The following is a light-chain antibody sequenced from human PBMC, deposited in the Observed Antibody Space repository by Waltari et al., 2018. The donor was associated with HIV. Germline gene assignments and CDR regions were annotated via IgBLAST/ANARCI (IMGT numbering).Light chain of an antibody. CDR3: QWWDSSSVV. Sequence: SYELIQALSVSVALGQTAKITCEGGNIGSKNVNWYQQKPGQAPVLVIFRDIMRPSGLPERFSGSNSGKSATLTISRAQAGDEGDYYCQWWDSSSVVFATGTKVTVL. V-gene: IGLV3-9*01. CDR1: NIGSKN. CDR2: RDI. J-gene: IGLJ1*01.